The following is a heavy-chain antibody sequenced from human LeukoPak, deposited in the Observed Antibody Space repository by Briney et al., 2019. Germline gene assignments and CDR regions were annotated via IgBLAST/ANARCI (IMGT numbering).Heavy chain of an antibody. CDR2: ISSSSSYI. CDR1: GFTFSRYW. Sequence: GGSLRLSCAASGFTFSRYWMHWVRQAPGKGLEWVSSISSSSSYIYYADSVKGRFTISRDNAKNSLYLQMNSLRAEDTAVYYCARGYYYDSSAYYFWGQGTLVTVSS. CDR3: ARGYYYDSSAYYF. J-gene: IGHJ4*02. D-gene: IGHD3-22*01. V-gene: IGHV3-21*01.